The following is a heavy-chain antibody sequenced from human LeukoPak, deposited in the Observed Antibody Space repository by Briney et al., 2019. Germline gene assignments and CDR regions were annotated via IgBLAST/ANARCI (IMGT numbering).Heavy chain of an antibody. CDR1: GYTFTSYG. D-gene: IGHD3-22*01. Sequence: GASVKVSCKASGYTFTSYGISWVRQAPGQGPEWMGWISAYNGNTNYAQKLQGRVTMTTDTSTSTAYMELRSLRSDDTAVYYCARDDYYDSSGYYDYWGQGTLVTVSS. J-gene: IGHJ4*02. CDR3: ARDDYYDSSGYYDY. CDR2: ISAYNGNT. V-gene: IGHV1-18*01.